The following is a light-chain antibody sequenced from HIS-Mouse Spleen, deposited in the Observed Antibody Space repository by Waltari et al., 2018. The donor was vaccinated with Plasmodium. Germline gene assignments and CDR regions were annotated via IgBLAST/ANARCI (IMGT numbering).Light chain of an antibody. CDR2: KDS. CDR3: QSADSSGTYRV. Sequence: SYELTQPPSVSVSPGQTARITCSGDALPKQYAYWYQQKPGQAPVLGQYKDSERPSGIPGRFSGSSSGTTATLTISGVQAEDEADYYCQSADSSGTYRVFGGGTKLTVL. V-gene: IGLV3-25*03. J-gene: IGLJ2*01. CDR1: ALPKQY.